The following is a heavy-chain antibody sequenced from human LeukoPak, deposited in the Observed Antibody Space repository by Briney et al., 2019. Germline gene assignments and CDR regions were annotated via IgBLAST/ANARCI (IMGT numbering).Heavy chain of an antibody. CDR3: AIKFSAGGDTAVVFGY. CDR1: GYTFTGYY. Sequence: ASVKVSCKASGYTFTGYYMHWVRQAPGQGLEWMGWINPNSGGTNYAQKFQGRVTMTRDTSISTAYMELSRLRSDDTAVYYCAIKFSAGGDTAVVFGYWGQGTLVTVSS. CDR2: INPNSGGT. J-gene: IGHJ4*02. D-gene: IGHD5-18*01. V-gene: IGHV1-2*02.